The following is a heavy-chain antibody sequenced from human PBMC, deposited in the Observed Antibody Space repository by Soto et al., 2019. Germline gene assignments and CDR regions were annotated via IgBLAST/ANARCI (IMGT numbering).Heavy chain of an antibody. CDR2: IFPKFGTT. D-gene: IGHD3-16*02. Sequence: QVQLVQSGAEGKKPGSSVKVSCKASGDTDTNYVISWVRQAPGQGLEGMGGIFPKFGTTYSAQKLQDRLTITADESTSTVYMQLSSLRLADTSVYYCEAEMTFGKLSVDWGQGTTVTVSS. J-gene: IGHJ6*02. CDR1: GDTDTNYV. CDR3: EAEMTFGKLSVD. V-gene: IGHV1-69*01.